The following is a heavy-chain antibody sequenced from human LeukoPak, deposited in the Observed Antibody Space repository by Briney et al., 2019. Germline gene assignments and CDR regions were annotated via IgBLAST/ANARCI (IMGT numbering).Heavy chain of an antibody. Sequence: SETLSLTCTVSGGSISSHYWSWIRQPPGKGLEWIGYIYYSGSTNYNPSLKSRVTISVDTSKNQFSLKLSSVTAADTAVYYCARVVVGATDVYYYYMDVWGKGTTVTVSS. D-gene: IGHD1-26*01. J-gene: IGHJ6*03. CDR2: IYYSGST. CDR1: GGSISSHY. CDR3: ARVVVGATDVYYYYMDV. V-gene: IGHV4-59*11.